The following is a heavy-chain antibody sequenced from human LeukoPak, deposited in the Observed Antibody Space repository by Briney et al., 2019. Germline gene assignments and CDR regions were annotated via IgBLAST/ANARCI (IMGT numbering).Heavy chain of an antibody. CDR1: GGSISSSSYY. D-gene: IGHD5-18*01. J-gene: IGHJ4*02. V-gene: IGHV4-39*01. CDR2: IYYSGST. CDR3: ARRAGLLSYRYSYGYAIDY. Sequence: NPSETLSLTCIVSGGSISSSSYYWGWIRQPPGKGLEWIGSIYYSGSTYYNPSLKSRVTISVDTSKNQFSLKLSSVTAADTAVYYCARRAGLLSYRYSYGYAIDYWGQGTLVTVSS.